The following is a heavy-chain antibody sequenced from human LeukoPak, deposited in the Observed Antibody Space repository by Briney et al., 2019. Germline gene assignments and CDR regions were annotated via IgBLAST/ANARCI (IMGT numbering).Heavy chain of an antibody. V-gene: IGHV3-23*01. CDR1: GFTFSSYA. CDR3: PRPPYDILTGYYSLDY. Sequence: GGSLRLSCAASGFTFSSYAMSWVRQAPGKGLEWVSAISGSGGSTYYADSVKVRFTISRDNSKNTLYLQMSSLRAEDTAVYFRPRPPYDILTGYYSLDYWGQGTLVTVSS. CDR2: ISGSGGST. D-gene: IGHD3-9*01. J-gene: IGHJ4*02.